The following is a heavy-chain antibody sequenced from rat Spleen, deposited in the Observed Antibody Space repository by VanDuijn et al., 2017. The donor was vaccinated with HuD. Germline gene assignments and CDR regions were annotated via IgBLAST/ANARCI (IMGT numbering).Heavy chain of an antibody. CDR3: ARRTTADYWFFDF. J-gene: IGHJ1*01. D-gene: IGHD1-10*01. V-gene: IGHV1-43*01. CDR1: GYTFTNYY. Sequence: QVQLQQSGVELAKPGSSVKISCKASGYTFTNYYIGWIKQTTGQGLEYIGYVNMGSGGINFNVKFKDKATLTVDKSSSTAFVQLSSLTPDDSAVFYCARRTTADYWFFDFWGPGTMVTVSS. CDR2: VNMGSGGI.